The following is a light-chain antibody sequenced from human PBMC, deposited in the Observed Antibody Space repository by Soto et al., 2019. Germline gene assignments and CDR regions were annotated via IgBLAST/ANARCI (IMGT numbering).Light chain of an antibody. CDR2: GAS. CDR3: QQSYGTPWT. J-gene: IGKJ1*01. V-gene: IGKV1-39*01. CDR1: QSIPDW. Sequence: IEVSQSPFTLSGSVGDTVTITCRASQSIPDWLAWYQQKPGKAPKVLIYGASSLQSGVPSRFSGSGSGTDFILTITSLQPEDFATYYCQQSYGTPWTFGQGTNV.